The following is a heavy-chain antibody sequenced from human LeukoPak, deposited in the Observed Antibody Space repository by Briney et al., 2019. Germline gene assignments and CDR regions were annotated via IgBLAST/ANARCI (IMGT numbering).Heavy chain of an antibody. V-gene: IGHV5-51*01. CDR1: GYSFTNYW. CDR3: ARLNYYDSRGQEYYFDY. Sequence: GESLKISCKASGYSFTNYWIAWVRQMPGKGLEYMGIIYPDDSDTRYSASFQGQVTISADKSISAAYLQWSSLGPSDTAIYHCARLNYYDSRGQEYYFDYWGQGTLVTVSS. J-gene: IGHJ4*02. D-gene: IGHD3-22*01. CDR2: IYPDDSDT.